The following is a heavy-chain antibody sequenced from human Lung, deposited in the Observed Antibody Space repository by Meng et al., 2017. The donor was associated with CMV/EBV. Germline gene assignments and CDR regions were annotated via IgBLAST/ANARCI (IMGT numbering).Heavy chain of an antibody. CDR1: GYTLTTYG. CDR3: VRADHGFEI. CDR2: VNPYNGDG. D-gene: IGHD4-17*01. V-gene: IGHV1-8*01. Sequence: AVKVSCKASGYTLTTYGINWVRQAPGQGLEWMGWVNPYNGDGGYAQRFQGRVTVTTDTSINTAYLELTSLRSDDTAVYYCVRADHGFEIWGQGTTVTGSS. J-gene: IGHJ6*02.